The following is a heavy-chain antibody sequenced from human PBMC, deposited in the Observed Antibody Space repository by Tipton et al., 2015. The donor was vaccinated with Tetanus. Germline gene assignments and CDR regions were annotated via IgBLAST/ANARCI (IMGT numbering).Heavy chain of an antibody. D-gene: IGHD4-11*01. J-gene: IGHJ6*02. CDR3: AKDHHDYPHESCMDV. Sequence: SLRLSCAASGFTFSSYGMHWVRQAPGKGLEWVAVISYDGSNKYYADSVKGRFTISRDNSKNTLYLQMNSLRAEDTAVYYCAKDHHDYPHESCMDVWGQGTTVTVSS. CDR1: GFTFSSYG. V-gene: IGHV3-30*18. CDR2: ISYDGSNK.